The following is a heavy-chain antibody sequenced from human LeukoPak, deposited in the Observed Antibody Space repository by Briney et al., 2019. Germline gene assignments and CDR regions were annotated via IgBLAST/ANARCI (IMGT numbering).Heavy chain of an antibody. CDR3: ATLSRGPTGYVGYGGEDY. V-gene: IGHV3-23*01. CDR1: GFTFGIYA. CDR2: ITGSGGST. J-gene: IGHJ4*02. D-gene: IGHD5-12*01. Sequence: GGALRLSCAASGFTFGIYAMTWVRQAPGKGLQWVSAITGSGGSTYYADSVKGRFTISRDNSKNTLYLRMNGLRAEDTAVYYCATLSRGPTGYVGYGGEDYWGQGALVTVSS.